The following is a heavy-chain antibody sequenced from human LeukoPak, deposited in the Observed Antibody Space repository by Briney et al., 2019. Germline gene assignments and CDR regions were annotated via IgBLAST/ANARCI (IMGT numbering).Heavy chain of an antibody. CDR3: ARGQGGCSSTSCYNGLYYYYMDV. D-gene: IGHD2-2*02. CDR2: MNPNSGNT. J-gene: IGHJ6*03. CDR1: GHTFTSYD. Sequence: ASVKVSCKASGHTFTSYDINWVRQATGQGLEWMGWMNPNSGNTGYAQKFQGRVTITRNTSISTAYMELSSLRSEDTAVYYCARGQGGCSSTSCYNGLYYYYMDVWGKGTTVTVSS. V-gene: IGHV1-8*01.